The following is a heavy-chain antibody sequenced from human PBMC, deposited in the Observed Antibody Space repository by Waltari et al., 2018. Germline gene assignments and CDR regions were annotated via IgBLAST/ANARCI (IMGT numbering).Heavy chain of an antibody. CDR3: ARDLNYYGSGSYHD. Sequence: QVQLQESGPGLVKPSETLSLTCTVSGYSISSGYYWGWIRPPPGKGLEWIGSIYHSGSTYYNPSLKSRVTISVDTSKNQFSLKLSSVTAADTAVYYCARDLNYYGSGSYHDWGQGTLVTVSS. V-gene: IGHV4-38-2*02. CDR1: GYSISSGYY. D-gene: IGHD3-10*01. J-gene: IGHJ1*01. CDR2: IYHSGST.